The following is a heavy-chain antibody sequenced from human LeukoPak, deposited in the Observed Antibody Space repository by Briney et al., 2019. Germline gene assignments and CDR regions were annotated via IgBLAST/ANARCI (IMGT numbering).Heavy chain of an antibody. Sequence: PGGSLRLSCAASGFTFSSYEMNWVRQAPGKGLEWVSYISSNGSTIYYADSVKGRFTISRDNDKNSLYLQMNNLRAEDTAVYYCARETGENAFDIWGQGTMVTVSS. J-gene: IGHJ3*02. V-gene: IGHV3-48*03. CDR2: ISSNGSTI. CDR3: ARETGENAFDI. CDR1: GFTFSSYE. D-gene: IGHD7-27*01.